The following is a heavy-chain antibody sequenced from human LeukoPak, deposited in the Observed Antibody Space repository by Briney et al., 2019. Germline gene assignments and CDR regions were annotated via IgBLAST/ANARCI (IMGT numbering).Heavy chain of an antibody. V-gene: IGHV3-74*01. J-gene: IGHJ6*03. D-gene: IGHD2-15*01. Sequence: PGGSLRLSCAVSGFTFTDYWFHWARQAPGKGLEWVSRVKSDGGGINYGDSVKGRFTMSRDNAKNTLYLQMNSLRAEDTAVYYCARSPLYCSGGSCYSETYYYYMDVWGKGTTVTVSS. CDR2: VKSDGGGI. CDR1: GFTFTDYW. CDR3: ARSPLYCSGGSCYSETYYYYMDV.